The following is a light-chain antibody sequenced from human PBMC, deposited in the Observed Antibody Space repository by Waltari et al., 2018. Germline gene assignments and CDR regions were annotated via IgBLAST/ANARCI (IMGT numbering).Light chain of an antibody. CDR1: TLRSYF. J-gene: IGLJ3*02. Sequence: SALTQDPAVSVAFGQTVRLTCHAYTLRSYFDSWYQQKPGQAPVLVIYGKNNRPSGIPDRFSGSSSGNTASLTITGAQAEDEADYYCNSRDSSGNLWVFGGGTKLTVL. CDR3: NSRDSSGNLWV. CDR2: GKN. V-gene: IGLV3-19*01.